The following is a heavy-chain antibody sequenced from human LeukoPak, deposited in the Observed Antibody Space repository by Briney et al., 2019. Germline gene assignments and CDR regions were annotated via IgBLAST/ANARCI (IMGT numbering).Heavy chain of an antibody. CDR1: GFTFSSYG. V-gene: IGHV3-30*02. J-gene: IGHJ4*02. Sequence: GGSLRLSCAASGFTFSSYGMHWVRQAPGKGLEWVAFIRYDGSNKYYADSVKGRFTISRDNSKNTLYLQMNSLRAEDSAVYYCAKDWGQQLVTEGFDYWGQGTLVTVSS. CDR3: AKDWGQQLVTEGFDY. CDR2: IRYDGSNK. D-gene: IGHD6-13*01.